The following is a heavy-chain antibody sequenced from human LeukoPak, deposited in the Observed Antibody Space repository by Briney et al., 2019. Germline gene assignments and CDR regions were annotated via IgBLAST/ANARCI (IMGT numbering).Heavy chain of an antibody. Sequence: SQTLSLTCTVSGGSISSGSYYWSWIRQPAGKGLEWIGRIYTSGSTNYNPSLKSRVTISVDTSKNQFSLKLSSVTAADTAVYYCARETPHYYDSSGYYWTSDYWGQGTLVTVSS. D-gene: IGHD3-22*01. V-gene: IGHV4-61*02. CDR3: ARETPHYYDSSGYYWTSDY. CDR1: GGSISSGSYY. CDR2: IYTSGST. J-gene: IGHJ4*02.